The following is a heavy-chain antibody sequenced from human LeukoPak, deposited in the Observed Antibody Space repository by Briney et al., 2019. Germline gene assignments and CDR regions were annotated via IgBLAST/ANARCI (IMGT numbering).Heavy chain of an antibody. CDR1: GGSISSYY. D-gene: IGHD6-19*01. Sequence: SETLSLTCSVSGGSISSYYWSWIRQPAGKGLEWIGRIYTSGSTNYNPSLKSRVTMSIDTSKNQFSLKLSSVTAADTAVYYCARGRAGTGSLDYWGQGTLVTVPS. V-gene: IGHV4-4*07. J-gene: IGHJ4*02. CDR2: IYTSGST. CDR3: ARGRAGTGSLDY.